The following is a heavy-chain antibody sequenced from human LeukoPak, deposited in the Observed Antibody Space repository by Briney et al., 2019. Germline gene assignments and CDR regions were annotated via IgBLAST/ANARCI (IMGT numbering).Heavy chain of an antibody. CDR1: GYTFTSYA. CDR2: MNPNSGNT. D-gene: IGHD6-13*01. Sequence: GASVKVSCKASGYTFTSYAMNWVRQAPGQGLEWMGWMNPNSGNTGYAQKFQGRVTMTRNTSISTAYMELSSLRSEDTAVYYCARGPSYSSSWDYNWFDPWGQGTLVTVSS. J-gene: IGHJ5*02. CDR3: ARGPSYSSSWDYNWFDP. V-gene: IGHV1-8*02.